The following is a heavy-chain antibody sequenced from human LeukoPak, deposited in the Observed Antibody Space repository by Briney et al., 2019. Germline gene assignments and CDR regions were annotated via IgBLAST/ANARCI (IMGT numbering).Heavy chain of an antibody. CDR1: GFTFSSYA. CDR2: ISGSGGST. D-gene: IGHD5-18*01. Sequence: GGFLRLSCAASGFTFSSYAMSWVRQAPGKGLEWVSAISGSGGSTYYADSVKGRFTISRDNSKNTLYLQMNSLRAEDTAVYYCAKAGGYSYGYGYYFDYWGQGTLVTVSS. V-gene: IGHV3-23*01. CDR3: AKAGGYSYGYGYYFDY. J-gene: IGHJ4*02.